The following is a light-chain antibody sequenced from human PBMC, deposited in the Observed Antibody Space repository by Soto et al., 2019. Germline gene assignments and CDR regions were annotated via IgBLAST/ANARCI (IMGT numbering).Light chain of an antibody. V-gene: IGKV1-9*01. CDR2: AAS. CDR3: QQLNGSPIT. J-gene: IGKJ3*01. CDR1: QAIRSH. Sequence: DIQLTQSPSFLSASIGDRVTITCRASQAIRSHLSWYQQKPGKAPDLLIYAASTLRRGVPSRFSGSGSGTEFTLPISSLQPEDFATYYCQQLNGSPITFGPGTKV.